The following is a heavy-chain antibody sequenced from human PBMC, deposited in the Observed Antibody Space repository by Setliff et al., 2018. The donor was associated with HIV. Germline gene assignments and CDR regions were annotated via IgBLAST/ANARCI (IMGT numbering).Heavy chain of an antibody. CDR2: IYPGDSDT. V-gene: IGHV5-51*01. Sequence: KVSCKASGYRFTSYWIAWVRQMPGKGLEWMGIIYPGDSDTRYSPSFQGQVTISVDKSLDSAYLQWNTLKASDTAMYYCARSNRGYDSRGFYRENWFDPWGQGTQVTVSS. D-gene: IGHD3-22*01. J-gene: IGHJ5*02. CDR3: ARSNRGYDSRGFYRENWFDP. CDR1: GYRFTSYW.